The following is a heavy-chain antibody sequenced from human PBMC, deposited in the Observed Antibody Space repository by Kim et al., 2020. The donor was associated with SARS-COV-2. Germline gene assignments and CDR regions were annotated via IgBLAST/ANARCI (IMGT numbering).Heavy chain of an antibody. D-gene: IGHD3-9*01. CDR1: GGSISSSSYY. CDR2: IYYSGST. Sequence: SETLSLTCTVSGGSISSSSYYWGWIRQPPGKGLEWIGSIYYSGSTYYNPSLKSRATISVDTSKNQFSLKLSSVTAADTAVYYCASERYDILTGYYPYYFDYWGQGTLVTVSS. V-gene: IGHV4-39*01. CDR3: ASERYDILTGYYPYYFDY. J-gene: IGHJ4*02.